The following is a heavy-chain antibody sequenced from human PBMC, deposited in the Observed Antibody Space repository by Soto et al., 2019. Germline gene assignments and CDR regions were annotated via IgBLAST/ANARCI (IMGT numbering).Heavy chain of an antibody. J-gene: IGHJ6*02. V-gene: IGHV3-48*02. CDR1: GFIFSDYT. Sequence: EVQLVESGGDLVQPGGSLRLSCAASGFIFSDYTMTWVRQAPGRGLEFVSHISSSGGAIFYAESVKGRFTVYRDNAKKSLYLQMNSLRDEDTAVYFCARDHGGSTWFVGVYYFFGMDVWGQGTAVTVSS. CDR2: ISSSGGAI. CDR3: ARDHGGSTWFVGVYYFFGMDV. D-gene: IGHD6-13*01.